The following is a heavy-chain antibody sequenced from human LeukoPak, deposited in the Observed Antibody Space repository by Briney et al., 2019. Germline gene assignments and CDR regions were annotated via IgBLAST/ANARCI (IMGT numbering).Heavy chain of an antibody. D-gene: IGHD3-9*01. CDR1: GYTFNSFW. J-gene: IGHJ6*03. Sequence: GESLKISCKGSGYTFNSFWVAWVRQTPDKGLEWMGVIYPGDSETRYRPSLQRQVTISVDKSISTAYLQWRSLKASDSAMYYCARHSGDILTGRMDVWGEGTTVIVSS. CDR2: IYPGDSET. V-gene: IGHV5-51*01. CDR3: ARHSGDILTGRMDV.